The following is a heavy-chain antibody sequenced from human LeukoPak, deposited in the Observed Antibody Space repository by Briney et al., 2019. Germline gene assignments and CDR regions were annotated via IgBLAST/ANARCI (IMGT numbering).Heavy chain of an antibody. CDR1: GYTFTSYD. CDR2: MNPNSGNT. CDR3: ARDLTSSYDYVWGSYRLTYDY. D-gene: IGHD3-16*02. V-gene: IGHV1-8*01. J-gene: IGHJ4*02. Sequence: ASVKVSCKASGYTFTSYDINWVRQATGQGLEWMGWMNPNSGNTGYAQKFQGRVTMTRNTSISTAYMELSSLRSEDTAVYYCARDLTSSYDYVWGSYRLTYDYWGQGTLVTVSS.